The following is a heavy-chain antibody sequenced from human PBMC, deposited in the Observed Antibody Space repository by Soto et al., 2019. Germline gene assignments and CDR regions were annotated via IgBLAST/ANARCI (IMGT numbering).Heavy chain of an antibody. V-gene: IGHV4-59*01. CDR2: IYYSGST. CDR3: ARAGTTVFDLGMDV. J-gene: IGHJ6*02. Sequence: SETLSLTCTVSGGSISSYYWSWIRQPPGKGLEWIGYIYYSGSTNYNPSLKSRVTISVDTSKNQFSLKLSSVTAADTAVYYCARAGTTVFDLGMDVWGQGTTVTVSS. D-gene: IGHD4-17*01. CDR1: GGSISSYY.